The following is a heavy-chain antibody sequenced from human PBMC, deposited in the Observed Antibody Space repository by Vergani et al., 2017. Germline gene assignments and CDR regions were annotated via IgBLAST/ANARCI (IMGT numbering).Heavy chain of an antibody. CDR2: VSGYNGDT. CDR1: GYIFSNYG. CDR3: ARADQRKGPGIAAAGTVWFYYYYGMDV. Sequence: QIHLVQSGGEVKKPGASVKVSCKASGYIFSNYGIIWVRQAPGQRLEWVGWVSGYNGDTNYAQKFQGRVTMTKDTSTSTAYMEVRSPRSDDTAVYYCARADQRKGPGIAAAGTVWFYYYYGMDVWGQGTTVTVSS. D-gene: IGHD6-13*01. V-gene: IGHV1-18*01. J-gene: IGHJ6*02.